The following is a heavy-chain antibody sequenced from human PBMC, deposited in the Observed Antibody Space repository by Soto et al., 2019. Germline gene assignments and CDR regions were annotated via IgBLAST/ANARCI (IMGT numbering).Heavy chain of an antibody. CDR3: ARAGIAAAGTFDY. CDR2: INHSGST. J-gene: IGHJ4*02. V-gene: IGHV4-34*01. D-gene: IGHD6-13*01. Sequence: SETLSLTCAVYGGSFSGYYWSWIRQPPGKGLEWIGEINHSGSTNYNPSRKSRVTISVDTSKNQFSLKLSSVTAADTAVYYCARAGIAAAGTFDYWGQGTLVTVSS. CDR1: GGSFSGYY.